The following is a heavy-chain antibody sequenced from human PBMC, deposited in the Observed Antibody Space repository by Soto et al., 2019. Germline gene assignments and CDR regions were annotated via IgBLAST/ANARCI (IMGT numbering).Heavy chain of an antibody. CDR1: GYAFTSYG. CDR2: IAPHSGRT. Sequence: QVQLVQSGPEVKKPGASVRVSCMTSGYAFTSYGVNWVRQVPGQGLEWMGWIAPHSGRTTYLPKFQGRVTITADPSTTTAYMELTSLSSDATGIYFCASAATGSYHSASWGQGTVVTVSA. V-gene: IGHV1-18*04. D-gene: IGHD3-10*01. CDR3: ASAATGSYHSAS. J-gene: IGHJ5*02.